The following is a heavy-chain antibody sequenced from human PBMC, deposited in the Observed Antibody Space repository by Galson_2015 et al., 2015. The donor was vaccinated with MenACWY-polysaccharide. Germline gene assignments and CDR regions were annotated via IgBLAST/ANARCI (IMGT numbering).Heavy chain of an antibody. CDR3: ASTLFDY. CDR2: ISYDGSNK. J-gene: IGHJ4*02. CDR1: GFTFSSYG. Sequence: SLRLSCAASGFTFSSYGMHWVRQAPGKGLEWVAVISYDGSNKYYADSVKGRFTISRDNSKNTQYLQMNSLRAEDTAVYYCASTLFDYWGQGTLVTVSS. D-gene: IGHD5/OR15-5a*01. V-gene: IGHV3-30*03.